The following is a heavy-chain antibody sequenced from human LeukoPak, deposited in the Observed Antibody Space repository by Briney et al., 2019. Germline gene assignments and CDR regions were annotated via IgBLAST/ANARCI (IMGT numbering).Heavy chain of an antibody. D-gene: IGHD3-9*01. Sequence: GGSLRLSCAASGFTFSSYWMSWVRQAPGKGLEWVANIKQDGSEKYYVDSVKGRFTISRDNAKNSLYLQMNSLRAEDTAVYYCAREINSDILTAPDAFDIWGQGTMVTVSS. CDR1: GFTFSSYW. CDR3: AREINSDILTAPDAFDI. V-gene: IGHV3-7*01. CDR2: IKQDGSEK. J-gene: IGHJ3*02.